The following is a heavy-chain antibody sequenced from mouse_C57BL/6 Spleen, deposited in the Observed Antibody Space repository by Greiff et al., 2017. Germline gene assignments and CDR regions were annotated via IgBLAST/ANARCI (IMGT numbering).Heavy chain of an antibody. CDR1: GFTFSSYA. Sequence: EVNVVESGGGLVKPGGSLKLSCAASGFTFSSYAMSWVRQTPEKRLEWVATISDGGSYTYYPDNVKGRVTISRDNAKNNLYLQMSHLKSEDTAMYYCAKPLYYDYDEGFAYWGQGTLVTVSA. D-gene: IGHD2-4*01. V-gene: IGHV5-4*03. CDR3: AKPLYYDYDEGFAY. CDR2: ISDGGSYT. J-gene: IGHJ3*01.